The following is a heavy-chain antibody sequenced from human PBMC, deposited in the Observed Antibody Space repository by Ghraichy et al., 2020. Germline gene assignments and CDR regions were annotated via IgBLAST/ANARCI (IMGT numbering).Heavy chain of an antibody. D-gene: IGHD6-13*01. CDR3: ARDPRIEATSTILVDAWFDP. Sequence: ASVKVSCKASGYTFSGYYMHWVRQAPGQGLEWMGWINPNTGGTNYAQNFQGRVTMTRDTSITTAYMELSRLRSDDTAVYYCARDPRIEATSTILVDAWFDPWGQGTLVTVSS. J-gene: IGHJ5*02. CDR2: INPNTGGT. V-gene: IGHV1-2*02. CDR1: GYTFSGYY.